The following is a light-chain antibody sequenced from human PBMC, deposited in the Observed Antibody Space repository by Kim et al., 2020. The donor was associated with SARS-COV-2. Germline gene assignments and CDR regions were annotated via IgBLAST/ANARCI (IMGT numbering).Light chain of an antibody. CDR3: QSYDSSLSVWV. CDR2: GNS. V-gene: IGLV1-40*01. Sequence: RVTIACTGSSSNIGAGYDVHWYQRLRGTAPKLLIYGNSNRPSGVPDRFSGSKSGTSASLAITGLQAEDEADYYCQSYDSSLSVWVFGGGTQLTVL. J-gene: IGLJ3*02. CDR1: SSNIGAGYD.